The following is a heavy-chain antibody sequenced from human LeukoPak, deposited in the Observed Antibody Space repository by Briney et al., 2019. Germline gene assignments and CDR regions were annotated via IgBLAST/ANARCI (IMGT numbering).Heavy chain of an antibody. CDR1: GFTVSSKH. D-gene: IGHD3-9*01. J-gene: IGHJ4*02. V-gene: IGHV3-23*01. CDR2: ISGSGGST. Sequence: GGSLRLSCAASGFTVSSKHMTWVRQAPGKGLEWVSAISGSGGSTFYADSVKGRFTISRDNSKNTLYLQMNSLGGEDTAVYYCAKDPLLRYFDWSYWGQGTLVTVSS. CDR3: AKDPLLRYFDWSY.